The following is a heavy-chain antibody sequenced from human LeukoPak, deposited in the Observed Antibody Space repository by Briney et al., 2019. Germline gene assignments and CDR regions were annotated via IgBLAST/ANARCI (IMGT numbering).Heavy chain of an antibody. J-gene: IGHJ4*02. Sequence: RASVKVSCKVSGYTLTELSMHWVRQAPGQGLEWMGWINTNTGNPTYAQGFTGRFVFSLDTSVSTAYLQISSLKAEDTAVYYCARELYGDADYWGQGTLVTVSS. CDR2: INTNTGNP. CDR3: ARELYGDADY. V-gene: IGHV7-4-1*02. D-gene: IGHD4-17*01. CDR1: GYTLTELS.